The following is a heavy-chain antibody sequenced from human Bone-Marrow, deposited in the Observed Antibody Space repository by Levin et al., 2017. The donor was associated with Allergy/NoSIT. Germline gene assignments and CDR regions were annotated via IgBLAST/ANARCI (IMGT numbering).Heavy chain of an antibody. D-gene: IGHD3/OR15-3a*01. J-gene: IGHJ3*02. CDR2: ISAGDASA. CDR1: GFTFSSSA. Sequence: GGSLRLSCAASGFTFSSSAMSWVRQAPGKGLEWVSSISAGDASAYYTDSVKGRLTVSRDNSKNTLYLQMNSLRAEDTALYYCAKVRRGLDAFDIWGQGTMVTVSS. V-gene: IGHV3-23*01. CDR3: AKVRRGLDAFDI.